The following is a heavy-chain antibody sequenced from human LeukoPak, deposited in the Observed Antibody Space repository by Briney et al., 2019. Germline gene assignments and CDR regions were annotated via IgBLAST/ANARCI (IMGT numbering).Heavy chain of an antibody. CDR3: AKDIRGSTSWYGLDY. V-gene: IGHV3-43D*03. D-gene: IGHD6-13*01. J-gene: IGHJ4*02. CDR2: ISGDGGST. Sequence: GGSLRLSCAASGFTFSSYWMSWVRQAPGKGLEWVSLISGDGGSTYYADSVKGRFTISRDNSKNSLYLQMNSLRAEDTAVYYCAKDIRGSTSWYGLDYWGQGTLVTVSS. CDR1: GFTFSSYW.